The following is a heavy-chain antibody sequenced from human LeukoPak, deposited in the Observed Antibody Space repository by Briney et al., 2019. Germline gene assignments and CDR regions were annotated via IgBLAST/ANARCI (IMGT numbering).Heavy chain of an antibody. CDR3: ARSSGSYRPFDA. Sequence: GRSLILSCAASGFIFSSFEMNWVRQAPGKGLEWISHISHTGDIKYADSVKGRFTISRDNAKNSQYLQMTSLRAEDTAVYYCARSSGSYRPFDAWGQGTLVTVSS. J-gene: IGHJ4*02. CDR1: GFIFSSFE. V-gene: IGHV3-48*03. CDR2: ISHTGDI. D-gene: IGHD3-22*01.